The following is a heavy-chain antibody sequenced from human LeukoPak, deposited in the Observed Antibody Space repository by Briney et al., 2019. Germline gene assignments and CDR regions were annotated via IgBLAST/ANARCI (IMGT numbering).Heavy chain of an antibody. D-gene: IGHD1-1*01. Sequence: GGSLRLSCAASGFTFSSYEMNWVRQAPGKGLEWVSSITSDGSTMFYADSVKGRFTISRDNAKNSLYLQMNSLRAEDTAVYFCARSTTTSLFDYWGQGTLVAVSS. CDR2: ITSDGSTM. CDR3: ARSTTTSLFDY. V-gene: IGHV3-48*03. CDR1: GFTFSSYE. J-gene: IGHJ4*02.